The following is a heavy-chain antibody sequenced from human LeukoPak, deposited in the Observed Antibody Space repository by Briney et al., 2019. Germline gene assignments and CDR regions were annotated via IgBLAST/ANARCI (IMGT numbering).Heavy chain of an antibody. V-gene: IGHV3-23*01. Sequence: PSETLSLTCTVSGGSISSYYWSWVRQAPGKGLEWVSGISGSGGNTFYVDSVKGRFTISRDNSKNTLYLQMNSLGAEDTAVYYCATEKGDSPDYWGQGTLVTVSS. CDR3: ATEKGDSPDY. CDR1: GGSISSYY. CDR2: ISGSGGNT. D-gene: IGHD2-21*01. J-gene: IGHJ4*02.